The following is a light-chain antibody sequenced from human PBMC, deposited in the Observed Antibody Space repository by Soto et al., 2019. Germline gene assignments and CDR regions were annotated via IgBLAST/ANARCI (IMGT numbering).Light chain of an antibody. CDR2: SVT. J-gene: IGLJ3*02. CDR1: SSDVGGYNF. Sequence: QSALTQPASVSGSPGQSITISCTGTSSDVGGYNFVSWYQQNPGKAPKLIIYSVTNRPSGVSNRFSGSKSANTASLIISGLQAEDEADYYCISCTTPNPLLFGGGTNVTVL. CDR3: ISCTTPNPLL. V-gene: IGLV2-14*01.